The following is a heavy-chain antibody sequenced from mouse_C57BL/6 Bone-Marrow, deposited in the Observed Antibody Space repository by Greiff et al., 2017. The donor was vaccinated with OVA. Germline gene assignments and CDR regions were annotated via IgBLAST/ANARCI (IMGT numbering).Heavy chain of an antibody. V-gene: IGHV10-1*01. J-gene: IGHJ1*03. D-gene: IGHD2-3*01. CDR3: VRHDVYWNFDV. CDR2: IRSKSNNYAT. CDR1: GFSFTTYA. Sequence: EVQVVESGGGLVQPKGSLKLPCAASGFSFTTYAMNWVRQAPGKGLEWVARIRSKSNNYATYYADSVKDRFTISRDDSESMLYLQMNNLKTDDTAMYYCVRHDVYWNFDVWGTGTTVTVSS.